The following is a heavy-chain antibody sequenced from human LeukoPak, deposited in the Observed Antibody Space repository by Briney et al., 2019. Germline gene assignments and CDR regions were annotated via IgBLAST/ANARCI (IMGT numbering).Heavy chain of an antibody. CDR2: MNPNSGNT. Sequence: EASVKVSCKASGYTFTSYDINWVRQATGQGLEWMGWMNPNSGNTGYAQKFQGRVTITRNTSISTAYMELRSLRSDDTAVYYCARDYIAARPGWFDPWGQGTLVTVSS. V-gene: IGHV1-8*03. J-gene: IGHJ5*02. CDR1: GYTFTSYD. CDR3: ARDYIAARPGWFDP. D-gene: IGHD6-6*01.